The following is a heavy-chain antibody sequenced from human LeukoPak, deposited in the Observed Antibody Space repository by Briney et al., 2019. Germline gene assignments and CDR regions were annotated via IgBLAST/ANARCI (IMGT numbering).Heavy chain of an antibody. D-gene: IGHD3-16*01. Sequence: GGSLRLSCSASGFTFSSYAMHWVRQAPGKGLEYVSAISSNGGSTYYADSVKGRFTISRDNSKNTLYLQMSSLRAEDTAVYYCARLGAFWFDPWGQGTLVTVPS. CDR2: ISSNGGST. J-gene: IGHJ5*02. CDR3: ARLGAFWFDP. CDR1: GFTFSSYA. V-gene: IGHV3-64D*06.